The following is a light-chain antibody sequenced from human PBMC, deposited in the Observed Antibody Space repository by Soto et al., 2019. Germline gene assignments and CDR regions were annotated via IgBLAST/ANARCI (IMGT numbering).Light chain of an antibody. V-gene: IGKV1-5*01. CDR1: QSISSW. J-gene: IGKJ3*01. CDR3: QQYNSYLFT. Sequence: DIQMTQSPSTLSASVGDRVTTTCRASQSISSWLACYQPKPGKAPKLLSYDASSLESGVPSRFSGSESVTEFTLTISSLQPDDFATYHFQQYNSYLFTFGPGTKVHIK. CDR2: DAS.